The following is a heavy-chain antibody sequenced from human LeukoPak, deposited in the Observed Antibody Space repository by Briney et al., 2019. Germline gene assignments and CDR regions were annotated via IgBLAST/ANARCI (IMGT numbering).Heavy chain of an antibody. Sequence: PGGSLRLSCAASGFTFSNYAMSWVRQAPGTGLEWVSGIGGSSGSTYYADSVKGRFTLSRDNSKNTLYLQMNSLRAEDTAVYYCAKDYYGSGTYYFGYWGQGTLVTVSS. V-gene: IGHV3-23*01. CDR3: AKDYYGSGTYYFGY. CDR1: GFTFSNYA. J-gene: IGHJ4*02. D-gene: IGHD3-10*01. CDR2: IGGSSGST.